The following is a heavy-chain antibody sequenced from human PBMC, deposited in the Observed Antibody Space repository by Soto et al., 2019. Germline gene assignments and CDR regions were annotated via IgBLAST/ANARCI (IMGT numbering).Heavy chain of an antibody. V-gene: IGHV1-69*01. Sequence: QVQLVQSGAEVKKPGSSVKVSCKASGGTFSSYRINWVRQAPGQGLEWVGVIVPIYRTADYAQKFQGRVTITADESARTAYMELRSLKSQDTAVYYCARDSGAKLSSSWGQGTLVTVSS. J-gene: IGHJ4*02. CDR2: IVPIYRTA. CDR3: ARDSGAKLSSS. CDR1: GGTFSSYR. D-gene: IGHD6-13*01.